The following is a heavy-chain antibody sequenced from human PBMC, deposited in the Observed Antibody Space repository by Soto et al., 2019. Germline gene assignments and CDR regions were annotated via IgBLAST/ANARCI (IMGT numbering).Heavy chain of an antibody. J-gene: IGHJ4*01. CDR1: GFTFSDHY. CDR3: TRDDSLAPGTLDY. CDR2: IRNKANRYTT. D-gene: IGHD6-13*01. Sequence: QAGGALRLSCAASGFTFSDHYMDWVRQAPGQGLEWVGRIRNKANRYTTEYAASVKGRFTISRDDSRNSLYLQMNSLQTEDTAVYYCTRDDSLAPGTLDYWGQGALVTVSS. V-gene: IGHV3-72*01.